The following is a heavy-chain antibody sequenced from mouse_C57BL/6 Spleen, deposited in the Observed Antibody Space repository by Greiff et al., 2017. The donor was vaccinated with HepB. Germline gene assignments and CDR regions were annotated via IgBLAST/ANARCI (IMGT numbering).Heavy chain of an antibody. Sequence: EVMLVESGGGLVKPGGSLKLSCAASGFTFSSYAMSWVRQTPEKRLEWVATISDGGSYTYYPDNVKGRFTISRDNAKNNLYLQMSHLKSEDTAMYYCARDPGYYGSSYGYFDVWGTRTTVTVSS. D-gene: IGHD1-1*01. CDR2: ISDGGSYT. CDR1: GFTFSSYA. V-gene: IGHV5-4*01. CDR3: ARDPGYYGSSYGYFDV. J-gene: IGHJ1*03.